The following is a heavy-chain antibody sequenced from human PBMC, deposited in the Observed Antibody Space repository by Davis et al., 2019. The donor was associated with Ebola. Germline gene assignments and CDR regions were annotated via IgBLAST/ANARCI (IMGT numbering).Heavy chain of an antibody. J-gene: IGHJ4*02. CDR2: IYPGDSDT. CDR3: TRREGSYYDTRSYIDS. Sequence: KVSCKGSGYSFTSYWISWVRQMPGKGLELMGIIYPGDSDTRYSPSFQGQVTISADKSISTAYLQWSSLKASDTAMYYCTRREGSYYDTRSYIDSWGQGTQVTVSS. V-gene: IGHV5-51*01. CDR1: GYSFTSYW. D-gene: IGHD3-22*01.